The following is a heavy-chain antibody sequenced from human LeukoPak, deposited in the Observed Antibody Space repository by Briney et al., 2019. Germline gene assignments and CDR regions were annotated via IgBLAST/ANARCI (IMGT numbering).Heavy chain of an antibody. Sequence: ASVTVSCKASGYTFTSYDINWVRQATGQGLEWMGWMNPNSGNTGYAQKFQGRVTMTRDTSITTAYMELSSLRSDDSAIYYCARLSRGAVAGAPAGRNFDYWGQGTLVTVSS. CDR3: ARLSRGAVAGAPAGRNFDY. D-gene: IGHD6-13*01. CDR1: GYTFTSYD. CDR2: MNPNSGNT. J-gene: IGHJ4*02. V-gene: IGHV1-8*01.